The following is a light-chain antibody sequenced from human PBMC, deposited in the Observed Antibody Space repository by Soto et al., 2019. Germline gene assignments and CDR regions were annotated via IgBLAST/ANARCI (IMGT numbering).Light chain of an antibody. Sequence: IQMTQSPSTLSGSVWERVTITCRASQTISSWLAWYQQKPGKAPKLLIYKASTLKSGVPSRFSGSGSGTEFTLTISSLQPDDFATYYCQHYNSYSEAFGQGTKVDIK. J-gene: IGKJ1*01. CDR1: QTISSW. V-gene: IGKV1-5*03. CDR3: QHYNSYSEA. CDR2: KAS.